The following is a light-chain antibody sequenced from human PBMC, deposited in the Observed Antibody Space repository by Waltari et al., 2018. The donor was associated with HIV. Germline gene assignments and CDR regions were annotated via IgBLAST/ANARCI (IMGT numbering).Light chain of an antibody. Sequence: QSALTQPASVSGSPGQSITIPCPGTSRDVGGYNLSSGYQQHPGKAPKLMIYEVSKRPSGVSNRFSGSKSGNTASLTISGLQAEDEADYYCCAYAGSTTYVIFGGGTKLTVL. J-gene: IGLJ2*01. V-gene: IGLV2-23*02. CDR3: CAYAGSTTYVI. CDR2: EVS. CDR1: SRDVGGYNL.